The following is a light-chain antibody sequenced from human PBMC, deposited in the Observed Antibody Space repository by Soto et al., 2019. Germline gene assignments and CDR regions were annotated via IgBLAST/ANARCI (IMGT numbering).Light chain of an antibody. CDR2: AAA. CDR1: QGISSY. CDR3: QQYLSYPYT. J-gene: IGKJ2*01. Sequence: ALRMTQSPSSFSASTGDRVTITCRASQGISSYLAWYQQKPGKAPKLLIYAAATLQRGAPSRFSASGSGTDFTLTIIRLQSEDFATYYCQQYLSYPYTFGQGTKLEI. V-gene: IGKV1-8*01.